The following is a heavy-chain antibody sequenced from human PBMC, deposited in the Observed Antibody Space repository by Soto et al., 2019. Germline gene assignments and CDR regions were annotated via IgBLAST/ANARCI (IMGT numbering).Heavy chain of an antibody. J-gene: IGHJ4*02. D-gene: IGHD2-15*01. CDR1: GYTFTSYG. V-gene: IGHV1-18*01. CDR2: ISAYNGNT. CDR3: ARIECSGGSCYMLEDF. Sequence: QVPLVQSGAEVKKPGASVKVSCKASGYTFTSYGISWVRQAPGQGLEWMGWISAYNGNTNYAQKLQGKVTMTTDTSTSTAYMELRSLKSDDTAVYYCARIECSGGSCYMLEDFWGQGTLDTVSS.